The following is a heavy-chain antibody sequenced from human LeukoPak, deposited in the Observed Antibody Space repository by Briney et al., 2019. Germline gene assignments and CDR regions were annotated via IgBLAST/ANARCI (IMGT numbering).Heavy chain of an antibody. D-gene: IGHD1-26*01. CDR2: MNPNSGNT. Sequence: ASVRVSCKASGYTFTSSDFNWVRQATGQGLEWMGWMNPNSGNTGYAQKFQGRVTMTRDTSISTAYMELSSLRSEDTAVYYCARGGSGSCYVDYWGQGTLVTVSS. CDR1: GYTFTSSD. V-gene: IGHV1-8*01. CDR3: ARGGSGSCYVDY. J-gene: IGHJ4*02.